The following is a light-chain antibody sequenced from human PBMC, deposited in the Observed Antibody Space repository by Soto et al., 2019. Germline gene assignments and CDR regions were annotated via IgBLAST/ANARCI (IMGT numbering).Light chain of an antibody. CDR3: QSYDSSLSVV. V-gene: IGLV1-40*01. CDR1: SSIIGAGYD. Sequence: QSVLTQPPSVSGAPGQRVIISCTGSSSIIGAGYDVHWYQQLPGTAPRFLIYGNSNRPSGVPDRFSGSKSGTSASLAITGLQAEDEADYYCQSYDSSLSVVFGGGPKLTVL. CDR2: GNS. J-gene: IGLJ2*01.